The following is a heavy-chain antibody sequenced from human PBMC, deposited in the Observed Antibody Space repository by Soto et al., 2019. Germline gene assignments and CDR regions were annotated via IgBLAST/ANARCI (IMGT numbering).Heavy chain of an antibody. Sequence: QVQLVQSGAAVKKPGASVKASCKASGYTFTSYDINWVRQATGQGLEWMGWMNPNSGNTGYAQKFQGRVTMTRNTSISTAYMELSSLRSEDTAVYYCATRGCIAAAGTVELDYWGQGTLVTVSS. CDR1: GYTFTSYD. D-gene: IGHD6-13*01. CDR3: ATRGCIAAAGTVELDY. V-gene: IGHV1-8*01. J-gene: IGHJ4*02. CDR2: MNPNSGNT.